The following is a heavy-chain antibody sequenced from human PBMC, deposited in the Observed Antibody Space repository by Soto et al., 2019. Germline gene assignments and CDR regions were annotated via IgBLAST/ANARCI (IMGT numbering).Heavy chain of an antibody. CDR1: GFTFSSYG. CDR2: ISYDGSNK. V-gene: IGHV3-30*18. J-gene: IGHJ4*02. CDR3: AKDPHIF. D-gene: IGHD2-21*01. Sequence: GGSLRLSCAASGFTFSSYGMHWVRQAPGKRLEWVAVISYDGSNKYYADSVKGRFTISRDNSKNTLYLQMNSLRAEDTAVYYCAKDPHIFWGQGTLVTVSS.